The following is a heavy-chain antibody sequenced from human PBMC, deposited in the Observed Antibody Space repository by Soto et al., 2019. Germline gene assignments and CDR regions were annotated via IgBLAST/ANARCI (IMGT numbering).Heavy chain of an antibody. Sequence: SVTMSLTCTVSGGNIISGYYYWSWNRQPPGKGLEWIGYIYYSGSTYYNPSLKSRVTISVDTSKNQFSLKLTSVTAADTAVYYCARDKITGLFDYWGQGTLVTVSS. CDR1: GGNIISGYYY. D-gene: IGHD2-8*02. J-gene: IGHJ4*02. CDR2: IYYSGST. CDR3: ARDKITGLFDY. V-gene: IGHV4-30-4*01.